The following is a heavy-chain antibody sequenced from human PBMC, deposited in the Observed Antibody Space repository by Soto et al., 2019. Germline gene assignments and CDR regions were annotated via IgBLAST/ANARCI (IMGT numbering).Heavy chain of an antibody. CDR2: ISYDGSSK. V-gene: IGHV3-30-3*01. J-gene: IGHJ3*02. D-gene: IGHD2-15*01. Sequence: QVQLVESGGGVVQPGRSLRLSCAASGFTFSTYAMHWVRQAPGKGLEWVAFISYDGSSKFYADSVKGRFTISRDNSKNTLCLQMNSLGAEATAVYYCARDTHGPTAFDIWGQGTMVTVS. CDR1: GFTFSTYA. CDR3: ARDTHGPTAFDI.